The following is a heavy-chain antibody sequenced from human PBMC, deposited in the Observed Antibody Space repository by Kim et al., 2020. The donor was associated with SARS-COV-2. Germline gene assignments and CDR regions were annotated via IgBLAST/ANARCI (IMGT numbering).Heavy chain of an antibody. CDR3: AKLAMVGDFYYYYGMDV. J-gene: IGHJ6*02. CDR1: GFTFSSYA. Sequence: GGSLRLSCAASGFTFSSYAMSWVRQAPGKGLEWVSAISGSGGSTYYADSVKGRFTISRDNSKNTLYLQMNSLRAEDTAVYYCAKLAMVGDFYYYYGMDVWGQGTTVTVSS. V-gene: IGHV3-23*01. CDR2: ISGSGGST. D-gene: IGHD5-18*01.